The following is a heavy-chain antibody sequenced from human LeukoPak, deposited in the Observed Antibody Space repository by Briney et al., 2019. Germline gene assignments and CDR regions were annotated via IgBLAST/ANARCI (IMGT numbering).Heavy chain of an antibody. CDR3: ARDRHDYGGNSGWYFDL. J-gene: IGHJ2*01. CDR2: IYSGGST. Sequence: GGSLRLSCAASGFTVSSNYMSWVRQAPGQGLEWDSVIYSGGSTYYADSVKGRFTISRDNSKNTLYLQMNSLRAEDTAVYYCARDRHDYGGNSGWYFDLWGRGTLVTVS. V-gene: IGHV3-53*01. D-gene: IGHD4-23*01. CDR1: GFTVSSNY.